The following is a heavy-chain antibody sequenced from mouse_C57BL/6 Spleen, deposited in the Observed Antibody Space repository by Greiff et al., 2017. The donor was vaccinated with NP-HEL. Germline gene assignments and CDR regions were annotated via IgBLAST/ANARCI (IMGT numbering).Heavy chain of an antibody. D-gene: IGHD3-2*02. J-gene: IGHJ4*01. CDR1: GYAFSSYW. Sequence: QVQLKESGAELVKPGASVKISCKASGYAFSSYWMNWVKQRPGKGLEWIGQIYPGDGDTNYNGKFKGKATLTADKSSSTAYMQLSSLTSEDSAVYFCARGSGYVLYYAMDYWGQGTSVTVSS. V-gene: IGHV1-80*01. CDR2: IYPGDGDT. CDR3: ARGSGYVLYYAMDY.